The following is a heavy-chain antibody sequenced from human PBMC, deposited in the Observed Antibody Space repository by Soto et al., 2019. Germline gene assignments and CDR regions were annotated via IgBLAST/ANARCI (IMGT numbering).Heavy chain of an antibody. CDR1: GFMFSNYG. V-gene: IGHV3-33*01. D-gene: IGHD5-18*01. CDR2: SWYDGRNE. Sequence: VHLEDSGGGVVQPGRSLRLSCRGSGFMFSNYGIHWIRQAPGKGLEWVGVSWYDGRNEHYADSVKGRFTISRDNSKDTLYLQMNALRAEDTAVYYCARDFRGYASDYWGQGTLVTVSS. J-gene: IGHJ4*02. CDR3: ARDFRGYASDY.